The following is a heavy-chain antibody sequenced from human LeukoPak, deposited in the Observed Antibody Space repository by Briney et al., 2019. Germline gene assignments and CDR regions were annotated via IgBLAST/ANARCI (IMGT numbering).Heavy chain of an antibody. CDR2: ISYDGSNK. CDR1: GFTFSKYG. V-gene: IGHV3-30*18. CDR3: AKHPGDFTGIVNYYYMDV. D-gene: IGHD1-26*01. J-gene: IGHJ6*03. Sequence: GRSLRLSCAASGFTFSKYGMHWVRQAPGKGLEWVAIISYDGSNKYYTDSVKGRFTISRDNTKNTLFLQMNSLRAEDTAVYYCAKHPGDFTGIVNYYYMDVWGKGTTVTVSS.